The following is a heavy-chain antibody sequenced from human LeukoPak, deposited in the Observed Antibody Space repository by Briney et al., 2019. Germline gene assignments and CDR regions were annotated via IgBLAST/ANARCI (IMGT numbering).Heavy chain of an antibody. CDR3: AKDTRTISCLHY. CDR2: IGSTGAYT. V-gene: IGHV3-23*01. Sequence: PGRSLRLSCAASGFIFSDSGMSWVRQAPGKGLEWVSSIGSTGAYTYYTDSVKGRFTISRDNSKNTLYLQMNSLSAEDTAVYYCAKDTRTISCLHYWGQGTLVTVSS. D-gene: IGHD5-24*01. CDR1: GFIFSDSG. J-gene: IGHJ4*02.